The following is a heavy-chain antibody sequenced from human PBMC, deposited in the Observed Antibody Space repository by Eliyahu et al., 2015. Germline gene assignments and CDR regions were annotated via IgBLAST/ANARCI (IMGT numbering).Heavy chain of an antibody. V-gene: IGHV3-49*05. D-gene: IGHD3-9*01. J-gene: IGHJ4*02. CDR1: GFTFXXYA. Sequence: EVQLVESGGGLVKPGRSLRLSCTAXGFTFXXYAMSWFRQAPGKGLEWVXFIRSKAYGGTTEYAASVKGRFTISRDDSKSIAYLQMNSLKTEDTAVYYCNFARFDWLLLGPDYWGQGTLVTVSS. CDR3: NFARFDWLLLGPDY. CDR2: IRSKAYGGTT.